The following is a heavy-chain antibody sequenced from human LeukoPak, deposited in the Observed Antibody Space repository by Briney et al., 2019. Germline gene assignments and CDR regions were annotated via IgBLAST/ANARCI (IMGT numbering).Heavy chain of an antibody. J-gene: IGHJ5*02. CDR3: ARDQLGCSSTSCPTYNWFDP. V-gene: IGHV1-69*13. CDR1: GYTFTSYG. D-gene: IGHD2-2*01. Sequence: ASVKVSCKASGYTFTSYGISWVRQAPGQGLEWMGGIIPIFGTANYAQKFQGRVTITADESTSTAYMELSSLRSEDTAVYYCARDQLGCSSTSCPTYNWFDPWGQGTLVTVSS. CDR2: IIPIFGTA.